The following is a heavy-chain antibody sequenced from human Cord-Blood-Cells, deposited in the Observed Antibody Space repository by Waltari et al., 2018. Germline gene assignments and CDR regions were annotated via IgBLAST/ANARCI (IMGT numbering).Heavy chain of an antibody. Sequence: QVQLVQSGAAVKKPGSSVKVSCKASGGTFSSYAISWVRKAPRQGLEWMGGIIPSMGTANYAQKIQGRVTITADESTSTAYMELSSLRSEDTAVYYCAVGFGEWYFDLWGRGTLVTVSS. D-gene: IGHD3-10*01. CDR2: IIPSMGTA. CDR3: AVGFGEWYFDL. J-gene: IGHJ2*01. CDR1: GGTFSSYA. V-gene: IGHV1-69*01.